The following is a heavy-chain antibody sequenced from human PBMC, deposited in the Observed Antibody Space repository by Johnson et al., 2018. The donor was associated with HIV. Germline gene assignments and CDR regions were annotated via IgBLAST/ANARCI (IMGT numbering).Heavy chain of an antibody. CDR1: GFTFSSYA. V-gene: IGHV3-30*04. Sequence: QVQLVESGGGLVQPGGSLRLSCAASGFTFSSYAMHWVRQAPGKGLEWVAVISYDGSTIYYADSVKGRFTISKDNSKNTLYLQMTSLRAEDTAVYYCARPGDTTMVSAFDIWGQGTMVTISS. D-gene: IGHD5-18*01. CDR2: ISYDGSTI. J-gene: IGHJ3*02. CDR3: ARPGDTTMVSAFDI.